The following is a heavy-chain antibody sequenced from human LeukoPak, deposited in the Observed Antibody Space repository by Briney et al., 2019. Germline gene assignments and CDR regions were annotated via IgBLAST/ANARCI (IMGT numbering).Heavy chain of an antibody. CDR1: GGTFSSYA. D-gene: IGHD2-2*01. CDR3: ARDEVPAAYFDY. Sequence: GASVKVSCKASGGTFSSYAISWVRQAPGQGLEWMGRITPILGIANYAQKFQGRVTITADKSTSTAYMELSSLRSEDTAVYYCARDEVPAAYFDYWGQGTLVTVSS. J-gene: IGHJ4*02. CDR2: ITPILGIA. V-gene: IGHV1-69*04.